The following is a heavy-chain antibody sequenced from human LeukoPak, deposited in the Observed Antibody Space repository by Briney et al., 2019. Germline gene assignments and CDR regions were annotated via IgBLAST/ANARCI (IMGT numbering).Heavy chain of an antibody. D-gene: IGHD3-3*01. CDR1: GFTFSSYG. V-gene: IGHV3-33*01. J-gene: IGHJ5*02. CDR3: ARDSGYYDFWSGYYKYNWFDP. CDR2: IWYDGSNK. Sequence: PGGSLRLSCAASGFTFSSYGMHWVRQAPGKGLEWVAVIWYDGSNKYYADSVKGRFTISRDNSKNTLYLQLNSLRAEDTAVYYCARDSGYYDFWSGYYKYNWFDPWGQGTLVTVSS.